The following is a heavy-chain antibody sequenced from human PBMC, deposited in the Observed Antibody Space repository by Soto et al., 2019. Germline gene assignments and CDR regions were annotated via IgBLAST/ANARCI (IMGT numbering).Heavy chain of an antibody. CDR1: GYTFTSYD. CDR2: MNPNSGNT. CDR3: ARVIWSSSYEMNWFGP. V-gene: IGHV1-8*01. J-gene: IGHJ5*02. Sequence: ASVKVSCKASGYTFTSYDINWVRQATGQGLEWMGWMNPNSGNTGYAQKFQGRVTMTRNTSISTAYMELGSLTSEDTAVYYCARVIWSSSYEMNWFGPWGQGTQVIVSS. D-gene: IGHD6-6*01.